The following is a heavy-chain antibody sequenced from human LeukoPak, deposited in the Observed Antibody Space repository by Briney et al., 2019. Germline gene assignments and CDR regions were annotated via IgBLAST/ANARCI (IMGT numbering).Heavy chain of an antibody. CDR3: AKDVNAYCSGDCSDY. V-gene: IGHV3-30*02. Sequence: GGSLRLSCAASGFTFNIYGMHWVRQAPGKGLEWVAFIWYDGSKKYYADSVKGRFTISRDNSKNKVSLEMNSLRTEDTAVYYCAKDVNAYCSGDCSDYWGQGTLVTVSS. CDR2: IWYDGSKK. D-gene: IGHD2-21*01. J-gene: IGHJ4*02. CDR1: GFTFNIYG.